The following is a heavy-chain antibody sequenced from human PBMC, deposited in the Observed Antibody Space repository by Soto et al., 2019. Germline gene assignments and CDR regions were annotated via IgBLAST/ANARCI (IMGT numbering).Heavy chain of an antibody. D-gene: IGHD2-21*01. CDR1: GFTFDDYA. V-gene: IGHV3-9*01. J-gene: IGHJ6*02. Sequence: DVQLVESGGGLVQPGRSLRLSCAASGFTFDDYAMHWVRQAPGKGLEWVSGISWNSGSIGYADSVKGRFTISRDNAKNSLYLHMNSLRAEDTALYYCAKGVDRHYYYYGMDVWGQGTTVTVSS. CDR2: ISWNSGSI. CDR3: AKGVDRHYYYYGMDV.